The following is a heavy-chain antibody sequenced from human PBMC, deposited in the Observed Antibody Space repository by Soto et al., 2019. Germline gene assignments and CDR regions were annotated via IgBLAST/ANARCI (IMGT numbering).Heavy chain of an antibody. J-gene: IGHJ4*02. CDR1: GFTFSSYG. V-gene: IGHV3-30*18. D-gene: IGHD3-10*02. Sequence: PGGSLRLSCAASGFTFSSYGMHWVRQAPGKGLEWVAVISYDGSNKYYADSVKGRFTISRDNSKNTLYLQMNSLRAENTAVYYCAQSNMSGEFNFDYWGQGTLVTVSS. CDR2: ISYDGSNK. CDR3: AQSNMSGEFNFDY.